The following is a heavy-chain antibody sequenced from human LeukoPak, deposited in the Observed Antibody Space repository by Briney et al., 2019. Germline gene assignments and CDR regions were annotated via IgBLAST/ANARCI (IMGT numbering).Heavy chain of an antibody. CDR3: ARRSEFGVLYYMDV. CDR2: RSVSSSTI. Sequence: PGGSLRLSCAASGFTFSSYSMNWVRQAPGKGLEWVSYRSVSSSTIYYADSVKGRFTISRDNATNSLYLQMISLMAEDTAVDYCARRSEFGVLYYMDVWGKGTTVTVSS. V-gene: IGHV3-48*01. D-gene: IGHD3-16*01. CDR1: GFTFSSYS. J-gene: IGHJ6*03.